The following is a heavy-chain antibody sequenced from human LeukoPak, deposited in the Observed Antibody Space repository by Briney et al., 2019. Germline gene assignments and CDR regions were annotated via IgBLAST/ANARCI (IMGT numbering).Heavy chain of an antibody. D-gene: IGHD6-13*01. CDR2: ISSSSSYI. CDR1: GFTFSSYS. V-gene: IGHV3-21*01. Sequence: GGSLRLSCAASGFTFSSYSMNWVRQAPGKGLEWVSSISSSSSYIYYADSVKDRFTISRDNAKNSLYLQMNSLRAEDTAVYYCARAQQLGGDFDYWGQGTLVTVSS. J-gene: IGHJ4*02. CDR3: ARAQQLGGDFDY.